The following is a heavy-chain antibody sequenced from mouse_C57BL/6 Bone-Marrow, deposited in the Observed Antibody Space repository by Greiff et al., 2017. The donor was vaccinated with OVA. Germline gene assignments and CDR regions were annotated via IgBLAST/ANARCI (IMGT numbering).Heavy chain of an antibody. CDR1: GFSLTSYG. D-gene: IGHD4-1*01. Sequence: QVQLKESGPGLVAPSQTLSITCTISGFSLTSYGVHWVRQPPGKGLEWLVVIWSDGSTTYNSALKSRLSISKDNSKSQVFLKMNSLQTDDTAMYYCARQRKLGQENYAMDYWGQGTSVTVSS. CDR2: IWSDGST. J-gene: IGHJ4*01. CDR3: ARQRKLGQENYAMDY. V-gene: IGHV2-6-1*01.